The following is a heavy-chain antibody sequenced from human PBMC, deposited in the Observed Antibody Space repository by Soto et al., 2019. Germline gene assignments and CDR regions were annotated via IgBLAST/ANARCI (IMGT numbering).Heavy chain of an antibody. Sequence: ASVKGSCKASGYTFTSYGIGWVRQAPGQGLEWMGWISAYNGNTNYAQKLQGRVTMTTDTSTSTAYMELRSLRSDDTAVYYCARGDSSSWYLYPYYYGMDVWGQGTTVTVSS. D-gene: IGHD6-13*01. CDR2: ISAYNGNT. J-gene: IGHJ6*02. CDR1: GYTFTSYG. V-gene: IGHV1-18*04. CDR3: ARGDSSSWYLYPYYYGMDV.